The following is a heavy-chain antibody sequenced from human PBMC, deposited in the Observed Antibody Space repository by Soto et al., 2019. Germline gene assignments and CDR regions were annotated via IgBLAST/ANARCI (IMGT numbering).Heavy chain of an antibody. V-gene: IGHV3-23*01. CDR3: ARLQRLVRWGAFDY. CDR2: ITGSGGST. D-gene: IGHD4-4*01. Sequence: GGSLSLSCTASGFTFNNYALSWVRQAPGRGLEWVSLITGSGGSTYYADSVRGRFTISRDNSKNTLSLQMSSLRAEDTAVYYCARLQRLVRWGAFDYWAQGALVTVSS. CDR1: GFTFNNYA. J-gene: IGHJ4*02.